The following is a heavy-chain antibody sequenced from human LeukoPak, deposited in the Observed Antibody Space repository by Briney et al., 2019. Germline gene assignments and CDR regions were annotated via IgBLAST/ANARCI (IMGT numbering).Heavy chain of an antibody. CDR1: GDSVSSNSAA. Sequence: SQTLSLTCAISGDSVSSNSAAWNWIRQSPSRGLEWLGRTYYRSKWYNDYAVSVKTRITINSDTSKNQFSLQLNSVTPEDTAVYYCARDCAPNGYSSSRSNVFHSWGHGTLVTVSS. V-gene: IGHV6-1*01. CDR3: ARDCAPNGYSSSRSNVFHS. D-gene: IGHD6-13*01. J-gene: IGHJ5*01. CDR2: TYYRSKWYN.